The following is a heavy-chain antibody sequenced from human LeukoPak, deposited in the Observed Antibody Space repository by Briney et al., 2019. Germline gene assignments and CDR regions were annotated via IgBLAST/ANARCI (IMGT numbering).Heavy chain of an antibody. Sequence: GGSLRLSCAASGFTFSSYAMSWVRQAPGKGLEWVSTISGSGGSIYYADSVKGRFTISRVNSKNTLYLQMNSLRAEDTAVYYCARRASYDGTIFYFDYWGLGTLVTVSS. CDR2: ISGSGGSI. V-gene: IGHV3-23*01. J-gene: IGHJ4*02. D-gene: IGHD3-22*01. CDR3: ARRASYDGTIFYFDY. CDR1: GFTFSSYA.